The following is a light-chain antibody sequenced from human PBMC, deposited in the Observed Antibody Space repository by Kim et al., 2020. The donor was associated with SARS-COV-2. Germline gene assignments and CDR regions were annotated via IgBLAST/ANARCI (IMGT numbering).Light chain of an antibody. J-gene: IGLJ3*02. V-gene: IGLV6-57*01. CDR3: QSYDSIKRGV. CDR2: DDN. Sequence: KGTVSCSPSSSSIASNYMQKYQQQPGSSPPTVIYDDNQRPSGVPDGFSGCIDSASNAAPLTSAVQKTEEEADYCCQSYDSIKRGVFGGGTQLTVL. CDR1: SSSIASNY.